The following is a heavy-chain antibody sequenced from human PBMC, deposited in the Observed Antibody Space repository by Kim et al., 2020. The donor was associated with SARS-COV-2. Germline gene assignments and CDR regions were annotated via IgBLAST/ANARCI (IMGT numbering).Heavy chain of an antibody. CDR1: GFTFSSYW. J-gene: IGHJ4*02. CDR3: ATLYYVWGSYRYTDPNY. D-gene: IGHD3-16*02. CDR2: IKQDGSEK. V-gene: IGHV3-7*01. Sequence: GGSLRLSCAASGFTFSSYWMSWVRQAPGKGLEWVANIKQDGSEKYYVDSVKGRFTISRDNAKNSLYLQMNSLRAEDTAVYYCATLYYVWGSYRYTDPNYWGQGTLVTVSS.